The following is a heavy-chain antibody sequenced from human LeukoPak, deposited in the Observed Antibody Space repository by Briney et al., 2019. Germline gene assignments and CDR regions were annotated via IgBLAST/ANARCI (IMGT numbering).Heavy chain of an antibody. J-gene: IGHJ4*02. D-gene: IGHD6-19*01. V-gene: IGHV4-59*12. Sequence: SETLSLTCTVSGGSISSYYWSWIRQPSGKGLEWIGYIYYSGSTNYNPSLESRVTISVDTSKNHFSLNLNSMTAADTAVYFCARDNQTSGWGPHYFTYWGQGILVTVSS. CDR2: IYYSGST. CDR3: ARDNQTSGWGPHYFTY. CDR1: GGSISSYY.